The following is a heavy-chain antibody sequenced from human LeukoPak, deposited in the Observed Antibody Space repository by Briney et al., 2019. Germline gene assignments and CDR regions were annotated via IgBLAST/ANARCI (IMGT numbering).Heavy chain of an antibody. J-gene: IGHJ4*02. D-gene: IGHD2-2*01. CDR1: GFTFSSYA. CDR3: ARSNGDCSSTSCYEYYFDY. V-gene: IGHV3-23*01. Sequence: GGSLRLSCAASGFTFSSYAMNWVRQAPGKGLEWVSAISGSGGSTYYADSVKGRFTISRDNSKNTLYLQMNSLRAEDTAVYYCARSNGDCSSTSCYEYYFDYWGQGTLVTVSS. CDR2: ISGSGGST.